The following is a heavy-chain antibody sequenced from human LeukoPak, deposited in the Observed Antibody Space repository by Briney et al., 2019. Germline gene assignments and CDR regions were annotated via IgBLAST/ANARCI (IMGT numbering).Heavy chain of an antibody. CDR2: INPNSGGT. CDR1: GYTFTGYY. Sequence: GASVKVSCKASGYTFTGYYMHWVRQAPGQGLEWMGWINPNSGGTNYAQKFQGRVTMTRDTSISTAYMELSRLRSDDTAVYYCAGLIPTGTTHWFDPWGQGTLVTVSS. J-gene: IGHJ5*02. CDR3: AGLIPTGTTHWFDP. D-gene: IGHD1-1*01. V-gene: IGHV1-2*02.